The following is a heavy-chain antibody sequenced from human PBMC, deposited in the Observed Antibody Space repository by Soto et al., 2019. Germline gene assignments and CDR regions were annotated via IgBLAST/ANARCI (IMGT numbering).Heavy chain of an antibody. D-gene: IGHD7-27*01. CDR3: VGTFY. CDR1: GFSFSSQW. CDR2: INQDGSQR. V-gene: IGHV3-7*01. Sequence: GGALRLSWAASGFSFSSQWMAWVRQVPGKGLEWVANINQDGSQRYYVDSVKGRFSISRDNAKNSLYLQMNSLRSEDTAVHYCVGTFYWGKGTLVTVSS. J-gene: IGHJ4*02.